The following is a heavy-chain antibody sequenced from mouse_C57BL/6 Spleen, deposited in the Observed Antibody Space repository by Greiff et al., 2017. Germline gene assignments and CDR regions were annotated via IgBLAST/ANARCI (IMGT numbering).Heavy chain of an antibody. CDR3: ARWLTTVGDYAMDY. V-gene: IGHV1-22*01. CDR2: INPNNGGT. Sequence: EVKLQESGPELVKPGASVKMSCKASGYTFTDYNMHWVKQSHGKSLEWIGYINPNNGGTSYNQKFKGKATLTVNKSSSTAYMELRSLTSEDSAVYYCARWLTTVGDYAMDYWGQGTSVTVSS. CDR1: GYTFTDYN. D-gene: IGHD1-1*01. J-gene: IGHJ4*01.